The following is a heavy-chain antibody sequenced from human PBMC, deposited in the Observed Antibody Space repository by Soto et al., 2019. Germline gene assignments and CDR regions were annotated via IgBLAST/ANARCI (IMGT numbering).Heavy chain of an antibody. CDR3: VRQVGSELWYFDL. CDR2: ISYSGRT. D-gene: IGHD3-10*01. Sequence: QLQLHESGPGLVKPSETLSLSCTVSGASVTSGDYWWGWIRQPPGKGLEWIGIISYSGRTLYNPSLKSRLTMSVDTSNNQFSLKVTSETAADTDVYYCVRQVGSELWYFDLWGRGTLVTVSS. J-gene: IGHJ2*01. CDR1: GASVTSGDYW. V-gene: IGHV4-39*01.